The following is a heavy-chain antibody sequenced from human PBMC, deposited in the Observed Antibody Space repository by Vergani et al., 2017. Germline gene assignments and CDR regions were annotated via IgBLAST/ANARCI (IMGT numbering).Heavy chain of an antibody. D-gene: IGHD3-3*01. V-gene: IGHV1-69*17. J-gene: IGHJ4*02. CDR2: IIPIFGIA. CDR3: ARDRSGLRFLDWLPHYFDY. CDR1: GGTFSSYA. Sequence: QVQLVQSGAEVKKPGSSVKVSCKASGGTFSSYAISWVRQAPGQGLEWMGGIIPIFGIANYAQKFQGRVTITADKSTSTAYMELSSLRSEDTAVYYCARDRSGLRFLDWLPHYFDYWGQGTLVTVSS.